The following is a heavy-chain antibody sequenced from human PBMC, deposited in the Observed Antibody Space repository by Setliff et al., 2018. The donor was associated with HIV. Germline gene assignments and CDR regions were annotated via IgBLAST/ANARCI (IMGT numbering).Heavy chain of an antibody. V-gene: IGHV1-69*13. J-gene: IGHJ6*02. CDR3: ARPAVLISTDYYYYMDV. CDR1: GGTFSSYG. D-gene: IGHD6-19*01. Sequence: SVKVSCKSSGGTFSSYGVTWVRQAPGQGLEWMGGVIPLFGTEKVAQKFQGRVTITADGSTNTAYMELSSLRSEDTAIYYCARPAVLISTDYYYYMDVWGQGTTVTVSS. CDR2: VIPLFGTE.